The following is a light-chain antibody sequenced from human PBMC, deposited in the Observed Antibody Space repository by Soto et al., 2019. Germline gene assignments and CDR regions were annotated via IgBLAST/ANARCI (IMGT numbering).Light chain of an antibody. J-gene: IGKJ1*01. CDR1: QGIGDT. Sequence: EVVMTQSPATLSVSPGEGVTLSCRANQGIGDTLAWYQHKPGQTPRLLMYGASSRATGIPERFSGTGSGTDFTLTISRLEPEDFAVYYCQQYGSSPRTFGQGTKVDIK. V-gene: IGKV3-20*01. CDR3: QQYGSSPRT. CDR2: GAS.